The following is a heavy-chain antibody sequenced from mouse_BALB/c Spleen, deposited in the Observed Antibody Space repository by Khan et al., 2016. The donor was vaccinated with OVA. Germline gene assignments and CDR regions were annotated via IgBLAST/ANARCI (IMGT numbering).Heavy chain of an antibody. Sequence: VELVESGPGLVAPSQSLSITCTVSGFSLTSYGIHWVRQPPGKGLEWLGIIWAGGSINYNSALMSRLSISKDNSRSQVFLKMNSLQTDDTAIYFCTRNRDSDYFDYWGQGTTLTVSS. V-gene: IGHV2-9*02. CDR3: TRNRDSDYFDY. CDR1: GFSLTSYG. CDR2: IWAGGSI. J-gene: IGHJ2*01.